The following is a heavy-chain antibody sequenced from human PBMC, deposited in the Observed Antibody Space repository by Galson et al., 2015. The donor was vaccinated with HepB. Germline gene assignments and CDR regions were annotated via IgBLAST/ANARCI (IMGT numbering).Heavy chain of an antibody. D-gene: IGHD3-10*01. V-gene: IGHV3-7*03. CDR2: IAQDGSEK. CDR3: ARYFHNSGRYVRNDY. J-gene: IGHJ4*02. CDR1: GFTFGSYW. Sequence: SLRLSCAASGFTFGSYWMTWVRQTPGKGLEWVGTIAQDGSEKYYVDSVKGRFTISRDNAENSLFLQMNILRAEDTAVYYCARYFHNSGRYVRNDYWGQGTQVTVSS.